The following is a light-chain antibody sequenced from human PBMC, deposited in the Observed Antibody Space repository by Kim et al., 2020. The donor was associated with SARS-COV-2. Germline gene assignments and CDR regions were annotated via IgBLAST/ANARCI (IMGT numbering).Light chain of an antibody. CDR3: QQYDNY. CDR1: QSNSMW. CDR2: KAS. V-gene: IGKV1-5*03. J-gene: IGKJ2*01. Sequence: STLSASVGDRVIITCRASQSNSMWLAWYQQKPGKAPKLLISKASSLQSGVPSRFSGSGSGTEFTLTISSLQPDDFGTYHCQQYDNYFGQGTKLEI.